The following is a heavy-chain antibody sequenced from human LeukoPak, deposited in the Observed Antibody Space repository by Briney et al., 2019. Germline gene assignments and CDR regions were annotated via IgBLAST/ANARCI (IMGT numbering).Heavy chain of an antibody. Sequence: SETLSLTCTVSGGSISSGSYYWSWIRQPPGKGLEWIGYIYYSGSTNYNPSLKSRVTISVDTSKNQFSLKLSSVTAADTAVYYCARVDSSGYYYNYFDYWGQGTLVTVSS. V-gene: IGHV4-61*01. CDR3: ARVDSSGYYYNYFDY. J-gene: IGHJ4*02. D-gene: IGHD3-22*01. CDR1: GGSISSGSYY. CDR2: IYYSGST.